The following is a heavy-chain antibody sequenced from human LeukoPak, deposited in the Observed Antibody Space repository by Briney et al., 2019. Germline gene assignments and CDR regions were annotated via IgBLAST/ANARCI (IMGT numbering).Heavy chain of an antibody. J-gene: IGHJ4*02. D-gene: IGHD3-10*01. CDR1: GGSFSGYH. Sequence: SETLSLTCVVYGGSFSGYHWTWIRQPPGKGLEWIGEINHSGNTNYNPSLKSRVTISIDTSKNQFSLKLSSVTAADTAVYYCARGHGSYYGSGSYYNAYWFGYWGQGTLVTVSS. V-gene: IGHV4-34*01. CDR2: INHSGNT. CDR3: ARGHGSYYGSGSYYNAYWFGY.